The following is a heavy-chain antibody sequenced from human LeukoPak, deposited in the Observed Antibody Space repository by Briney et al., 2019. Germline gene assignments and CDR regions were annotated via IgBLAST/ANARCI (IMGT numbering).Heavy chain of an antibody. V-gene: IGHV4-39*07. J-gene: IGHJ4*02. CDR2: IYYSGST. Sequence: SETLSLTCTVSGGSISSSSYYWDWIRQPPGKGLEWIGSIYYSGSTYYNPSLKSRVTISVDTSKNQFSLKLSSVTAAGTAVYYCARAYCGGDCYSAYFNYWGQGTLVTVSS. CDR1: GGSISSSSYY. CDR3: ARAYCGGDCYSAYFNY. D-gene: IGHD2-21*01.